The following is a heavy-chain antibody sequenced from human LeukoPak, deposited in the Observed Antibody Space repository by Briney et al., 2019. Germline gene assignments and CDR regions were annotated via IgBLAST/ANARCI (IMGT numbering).Heavy chain of an antibody. CDR1: GFTFSSYE. Sequence: GGSLRLSCAASGFTFSSYEMNWVRQAPGKGLEWVSYISSSGSTIYYADSVKGRFTISRDNAKNSLYLQMNSLRAEDTALYHCARVVYCSSTSCYGENWFDPWGQGTLVTVSS. CDR3: ARVVYCSSTSCYGENWFDP. D-gene: IGHD2-2*01. J-gene: IGHJ5*02. CDR2: ISSSGSTI. V-gene: IGHV3-48*03.